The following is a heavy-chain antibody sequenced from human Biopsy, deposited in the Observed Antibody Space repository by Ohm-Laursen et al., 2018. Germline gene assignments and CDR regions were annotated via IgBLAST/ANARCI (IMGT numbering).Heavy chain of an antibody. CDR3: ARTPLWDGGGYDSPHFDS. V-gene: IGHV4-31*03. CDR2: VFDSGST. D-gene: IGHD3-22*01. J-gene: IGHJ5*01. CDR1: GGSMSSGAYN. Sequence: TLSLTCSVSGGSMSSGAYNWNWVRQHPRKGLEWIGYVFDSGSTYYSPSLEGRLTISIDTPKNQFSLKLTSVTAADTAVYYCARTPLWDGGGYDSPHFDSWGQGTLVTVSS.